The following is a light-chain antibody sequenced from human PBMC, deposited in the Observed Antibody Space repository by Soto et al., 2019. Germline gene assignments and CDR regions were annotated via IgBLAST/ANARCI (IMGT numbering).Light chain of an antibody. CDR3: QQYYSDPLT. J-gene: IGKJ1*01. CDR2: WAS. CDR1: QNLLYGSNNRNY. Sequence: DIVMTQSPDSLAVSLGERATFNCKSSQNLLYGSNNRNYLAWYQQKPGQPPKLLVSWASTRESGVPDRFSGGGSGTDFTLTITSLQAEDVAVYYCQQYYSDPLTFGQGTKVEIK. V-gene: IGKV4-1*01.